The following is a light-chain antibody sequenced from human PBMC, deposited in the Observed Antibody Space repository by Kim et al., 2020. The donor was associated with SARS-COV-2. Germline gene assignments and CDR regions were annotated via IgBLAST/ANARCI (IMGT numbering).Light chain of an antibody. CDR1: SSHSGNYNF. V-gene: IGLV2-23*02. J-gene: IGLJ1*01. Sequence: PGQSITISCTETSSHSGNYNFVSWYQQHPGKAPKLIIYEVNQRPSGASDRFSGSKSGNTAYLTVSGLQAEDEADYHCCSYATKSYVCGIGTQLTVL. CDR2: EVN. CDR3: CSYATKSYV.